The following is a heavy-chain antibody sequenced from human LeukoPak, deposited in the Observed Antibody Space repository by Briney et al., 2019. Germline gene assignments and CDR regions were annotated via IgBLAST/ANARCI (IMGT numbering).Heavy chain of an antibody. CDR3: ARARQGAGTYAFDI. J-gene: IGHJ3*02. Sequence: GASVKVSCKASGYTFTGHYMQWVRQAPGQGLEWMGWISPNSGDTLHAQKFQGRVTMARDTSINTAYMELSNLRSDDTAVYYCARARQGAGTYAFDIWGQGTIVTVSS. CDR1: GYTFTGHY. V-gene: IGHV1-2*02. CDR2: ISPNSGDT. D-gene: IGHD6-13*01.